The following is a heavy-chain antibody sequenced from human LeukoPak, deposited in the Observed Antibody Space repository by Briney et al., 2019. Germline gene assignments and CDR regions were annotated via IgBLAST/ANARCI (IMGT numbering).Heavy chain of an antibody. J-gene: IGHJ4*02. CDR2: MNPNSGNT. CDR1: GYTFSTYD. V-gene: IGHV1-8*01. Sequence: ASVKVSCKASGYTFSTYDINWVRQATGQGLEWMGWMNPNSGNTGYAQKFLGRVTMTRNTSITTAYMELSSLRSEDTAVYYCASLKVGGDGLDYWGQGTLVTVSS. CDR3: ASLKVGGDGLDY. D-gene: IGHD2-21*01.